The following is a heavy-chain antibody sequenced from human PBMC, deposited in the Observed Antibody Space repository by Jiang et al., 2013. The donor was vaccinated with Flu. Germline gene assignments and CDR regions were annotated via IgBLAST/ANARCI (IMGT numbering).Heavy chain of an antibody. Sequence: SISSSSYVLGLDPPAPTGRGVEWIGSIYYSGSTYYNPSLKSRVTISVDTSKNQFSLKLSSVTAADTAVYYCARRCGGDCYSSGSFDYWGQGTLVTVSS. CDR1: SISSSSYV. CDR3: ARRCGGDCYSSGSFDY. CDR2: IYYSGST. D-gene: IGHD2-21*02. V-gene: IGHV4-39*01. J-gene: IGHJ4*02.